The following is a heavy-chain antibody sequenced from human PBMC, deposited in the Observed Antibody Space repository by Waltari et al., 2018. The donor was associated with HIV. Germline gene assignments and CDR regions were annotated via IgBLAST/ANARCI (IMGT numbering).Heavy chain of an antibody. CDR3: ATNGDWSFDV. Sequence: DGQLMESGGGLVQPGGSLRLSCVGTDFSFGSFWMTWVRQAPGKGLELVANIQPAGNEKYYVDSVKGRFTVSRDNARNSLYLDMDNMRAEDTAMYYCATNGDWSFDVWGQGTKVTVSP. CDR2: IQPAGNEK. J-gene: IGHJ3*01. V-gene: IGHV3-7*03. CDR1: DFSFGSFW. D-gene: IGHD3-9*01.